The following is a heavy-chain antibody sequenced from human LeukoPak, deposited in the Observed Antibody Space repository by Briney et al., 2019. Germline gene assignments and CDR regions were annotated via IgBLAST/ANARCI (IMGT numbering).Heavy chain of an antibody. CDR1: GFTFSDSA. V-gene: IGHV3-23*01. D-gene: IGHD1-1*01. J-gene: IGHJ4*02. CDR3: AKDGGPTVFYYFDY. Sequence: GGSLRLSCAASGFTFSDSAMGWVRQAPGKGLEWVSGISGGSGNTNYADSVKGRFTVSRDNSKNTLYLQMNSLRADDTAVYYCAKDGGPTVFYYFDYWGRGTLVTVSS. CDR2: ISGGSGNT.